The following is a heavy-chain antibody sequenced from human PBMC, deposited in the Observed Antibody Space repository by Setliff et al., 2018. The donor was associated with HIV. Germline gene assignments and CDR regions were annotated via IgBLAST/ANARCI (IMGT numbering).Heavy chain of an antibody. CDR2: INISGST. Sequence: SETLSLTCTVSGGSINSGGYYWNWIRQPAGKGLEWIGHINISGSTNYNPSLKSRVSISVDTSKNQFSLKLNSVTAADTAVYYCAREGYYGSRGWFAPWGQGTLVTVSS. J-gene: IGHJ5*02. D-gene: IGHD3-10*01. CDR3: AREGYYGSRGWFAP. CDR1: GGSINSGGYY. V-gene: IGHV4-61*09.